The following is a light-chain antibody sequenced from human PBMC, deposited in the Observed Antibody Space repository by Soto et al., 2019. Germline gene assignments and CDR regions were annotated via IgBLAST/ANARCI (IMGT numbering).Light chain of an antibody. CDR2: KAS. V-gene: IGKV1-5*03. CDR3: QQYNSYWT. CDR1: QTVSTW. Sequence: DIPLTQSPSTLCGSLVDGVHIXWRASQTVSTWLAWYQQKPGRAPKLLIYKASSLESGVPSRFSGSGYGTEFTLTISSLQPDDFATYYCQQYNSYWTFGQGTKVDI. J-gene: IGKJ1*01.